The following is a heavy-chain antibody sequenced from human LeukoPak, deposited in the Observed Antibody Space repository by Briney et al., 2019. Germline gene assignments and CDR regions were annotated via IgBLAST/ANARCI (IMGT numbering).Heavy chain of an antibody. Sequence: GGPLRLSCAASGFPFSLYWVHWVRHAPGKGLVWVSRINSDGRSTSYADSVKGRFTISRDNAKNTLYLQMDTLRAEDTAVYYCASLDYWGQGTTVSVSS. CDR3: ASLDY. CDR2: INSDGRST. CDR1: GFPFSLYW. V-gene: IGHV3-74*01. J-gene: IGHJ4*02.